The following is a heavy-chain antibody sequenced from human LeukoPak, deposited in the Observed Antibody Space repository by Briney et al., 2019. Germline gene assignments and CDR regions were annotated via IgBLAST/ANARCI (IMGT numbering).Heavy chain of an antibody. Sequence: PGGSLRLSCATSGFIFSNYGMHWVRQAPGKGLEWMAFIRYDGTNKNYADSVQGRFTISRDNSKNTLYLQMTSLRVHDTALYYCAKRPPGSGLDYWGQGTLVTVSS. D-gene: IGHD3-10*01. J-gene: IGHJ4*02. CDR2: IRYDGTNK. V-gene: IGHV3-30*02. CDR3: AKRPPGSGLDY. CDR1: GFIFSNYG.